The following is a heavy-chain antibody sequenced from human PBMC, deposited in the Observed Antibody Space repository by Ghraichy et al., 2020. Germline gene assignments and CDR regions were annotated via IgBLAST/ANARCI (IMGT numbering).Heavy chain of an antibody. D-gene: IGHD5-18*01. Sequence: GGSLRLSCAASGFTFDTHPMHWVRQAPGKGLEWVSGISRDSGVLAYTDSVKGRFTISRDNAQNSLHLQMNSLRTEDTAMYYCAKSAFSSGLSYFDYWGQGSLVTVSS. CDR3: AKSAFSSGLSYFDY. CDR2: ISRDSGVL. V-gene: IGHV3-9*01. CDR1: GFTFDTHP. J-gene: IGHJ4*02.